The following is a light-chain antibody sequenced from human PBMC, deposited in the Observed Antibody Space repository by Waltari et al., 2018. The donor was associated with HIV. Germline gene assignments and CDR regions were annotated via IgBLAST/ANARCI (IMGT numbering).Light chain of an antibody. Sequence: QSALTQPASVSGSPGQSITISCTGTSSDVGGYNYVSWYQQHPGKAPKLMIYAVSNRPSGFSNRFSGSKSGNTASLTISGLQAEDEADYYCSSYTSSSVGVFGGGTKLTVL. CDR3: SSYTSSSVGV. CDR1: SSDVGGYNY. J-gene: IGLJ3*02. V-gene: IGLV2-14*01. CDR2: AVS.